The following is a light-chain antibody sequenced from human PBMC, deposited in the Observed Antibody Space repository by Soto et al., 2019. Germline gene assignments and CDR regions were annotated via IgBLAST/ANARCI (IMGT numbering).Light chain of an antibody. CDR2: AAS. CDR3: QQSYNTPYT. V-gene: IGKV1-39*01. Sequence: DIQMTQSPSSLSASVGDRVTITCRASQTISSYLNWYQQKPGKAPNLLIFAASNLQSGVPSRFSGSVSGTGFTLTITSLQPEDFATYYCQQSYNTPYTFGQGTKLEIK. CDR1: QTISSY. J-gene: IGKJ2*01.